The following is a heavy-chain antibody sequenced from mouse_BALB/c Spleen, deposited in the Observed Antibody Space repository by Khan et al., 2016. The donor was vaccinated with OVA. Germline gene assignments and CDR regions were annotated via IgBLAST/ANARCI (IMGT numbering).Heavy chain of an antibody. J-gene: IGHJ2*01. V-gene: IGHV2-2*02. CDR2: IWSSGIT. Sequence: QVQLKQSGPGLVQPSQSLYITCTDSGFSLNNYGVHWVRQSPGKGLEWLGVIWSSGITDYNASFISRLSISRDISKSKVVFKMNSMQANDTAIYDCARNRSGYFDYWGQGTTRTVSS. CDR1: GFSLNNYG. D-gene: IGHD1-3*01. CDR3: ARNRSGYFDY.